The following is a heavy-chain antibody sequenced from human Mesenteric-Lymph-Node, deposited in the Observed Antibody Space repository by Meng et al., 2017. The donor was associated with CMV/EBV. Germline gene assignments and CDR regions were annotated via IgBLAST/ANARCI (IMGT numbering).Heavy chain of an antibody. CDR3: ANEVVPAASSYWYFDL. CDR2: IKQDGSER. CDR1: GFTLSTYW. J-gene: IGHJ2*01. Sequence: GESLKISCEASGFTLSTYWMSWVRQAPGKGLEWVANIKQDGSERYYVGSVKGRFTISRDNAKNSLYLQMNSVRVDDTAVYYCANEVVPAASSYWYFDLWGRGTLVTVSS. V-gene: IGHV3-7*01. D-gene: IGHD2-2*01.